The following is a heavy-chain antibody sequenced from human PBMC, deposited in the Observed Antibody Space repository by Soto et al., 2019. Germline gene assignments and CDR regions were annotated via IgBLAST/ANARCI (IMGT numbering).Heavy chain of an antibody. CDR3: ARDLSLYSSSSPKYNWFDP. D-gene: IGHD6-6*01. CDR1: GVSISSYY. V-gene: IGHV4-4*07. J-gene: IGHJ5*02. CDR2: IYTSGST. Sequence: SETLSLTCTVSGVSISSYYWSWIRQPAGKGLEWIGRIYTSGSTNYNPSLKSRVTMSVDTSKNQFSLKLRSVTAADTAVYYCARDLSLYSSSSPKYNWFDPWGQGTLVTVSS.